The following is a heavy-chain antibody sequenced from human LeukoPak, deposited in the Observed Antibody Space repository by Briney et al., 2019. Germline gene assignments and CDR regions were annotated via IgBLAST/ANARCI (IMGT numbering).Heavy chain of an antibody. V-gene: IGHV4-61*02. CDR2: IYTSWST. CDR3: ARDRVTYFDY. J-gene: IGHJ4*02. Sequence: SQTLALTCTGSGCSFSSGGYYWGWVRQAAGKGVMGVGRIYTSWSTNYNPSLKSRVTISVDTSKSQFSLKLSSVTAADTAVYYCARDRVTYFDYWGQGTLVTVSS. CDR1: GCSFSSGGYY. D-gene: IGHD5-18*01.